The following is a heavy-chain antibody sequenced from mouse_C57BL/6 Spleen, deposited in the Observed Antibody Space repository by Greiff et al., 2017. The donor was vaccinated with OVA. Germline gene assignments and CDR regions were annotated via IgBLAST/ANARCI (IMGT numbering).Heavy chain of an antibody. V-gene: IGHV1-82*01. CDR1: GYAFSSSW. D-gene: IGHD1-1*01. CDR2: IYPGDGDT. J-gene: IGHJ1*03. Sequence: QVQLKQSGPELVKPGASVKISCKASGYAFSSSWMNWVEQRPGKGLEWIGRIYPGDGDTNYNGKFKGKATLTADKSSSTAYMQLSSLTSEGSAVYFCARVYGSSYYFDVWGTGTTVTVSS. CDR3: ARVYGSSYYFDV.